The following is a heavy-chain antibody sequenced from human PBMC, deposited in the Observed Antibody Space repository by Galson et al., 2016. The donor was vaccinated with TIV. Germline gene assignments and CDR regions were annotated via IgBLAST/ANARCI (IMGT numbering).Heavy chain of an antibody. CDR3: ARGTEVGATAYWYFDL. J-gene: IGHJ2*01. Sequence: SVKVSCKASGGTFSNYAISWVRQAPGQGLEWMGRIFPILGIANYAEKIQGRAAITADKSTSTAYMELSSLRSDDTAVYYCARGTEVGATAYWYFDLWGRGTLVTVSS. CDR1: GGTFSNYA. V-gene: IGHV1-69*04. D-gene: IGHD1-26*01. CDR2: IFPILGIA.